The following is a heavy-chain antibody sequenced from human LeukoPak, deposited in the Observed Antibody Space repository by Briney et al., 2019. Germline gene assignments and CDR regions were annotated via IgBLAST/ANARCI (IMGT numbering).Heavy chain of an antibody. J-gene: IGHJ4*02. CDR3: ARGKQKGAARGFDY. V-gene: IGHV4-39*01. CDR2: IYYSGST. D-gene: IGHD6-6*01. Sequence: SETLSLTCTVSGGSISSSSHYWGWVRQPPGKGLEWIGSIYYSGSTYYNPSLKSRVTISVDTSKNQFSLKLSSVTAADTAVYYCARGKQKGAARGFDYWGQGTLVTVSS. CDR1: GGSISSSSHY.